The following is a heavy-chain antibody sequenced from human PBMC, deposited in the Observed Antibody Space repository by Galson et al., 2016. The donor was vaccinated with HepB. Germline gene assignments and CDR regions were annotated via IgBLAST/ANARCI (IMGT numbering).Heavy chain of an antibody. CDR3: VKEGGAEVFW. D-gene: IGHD3-3*01. J-gene: IGHJ4*02. V-gene: IGHV3-64D*06. Sequence: SLRLSCAGSGFTFSKHHMHWVRQAPGKGLEYVSGITTNGDNTWYADFVRGRFTISRDNFKNTLYLQMSILTSEDTAVFYCVKEGGAEVFWWGQGTLVTVSS. CDR2: ITTNGDNT. CDR1: GFTFSKHH.